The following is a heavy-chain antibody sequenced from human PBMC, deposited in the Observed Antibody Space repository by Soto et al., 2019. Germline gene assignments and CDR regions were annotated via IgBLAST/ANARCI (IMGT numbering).Heavy chain of an antibody. J-gene: IGHJ5*02. CDR3: AKDRGGYDPRGWFDP. CDR2: ISGSGGST. Sequence: GPLRLSCAASGFTFSSYAMSWVRQAPGKGLEWVSAISGSGGSTYYADSVKGRFTISRDNSKNTLYLQMNSLRAEDTAVYYCAKDRGGYDPRGWFDPWGQGTLVTVSS. V-gene: IGHV3-23*01. D-gene: IGHD3-3*01. CDR1: GFTFSSYA.